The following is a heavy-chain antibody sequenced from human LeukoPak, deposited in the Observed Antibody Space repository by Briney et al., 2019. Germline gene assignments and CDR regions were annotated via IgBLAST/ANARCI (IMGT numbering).Heavy chain of an antibody. Sequence: PGGSLRLSCAASGFTFSSYAMSWVRQAPGKGLEWVSVISGSGGTTYHADSVKGRFTISRDNSKNTLYLQMNSLRAEDTAVYYCASSRGLVVPAATFDYWGQGILVTVSS. CDR3: ASSRGLVVPAATFDY. D-gene: IGHD2-2*01. CDR2: ISGSGGTT. J-gene: IGHJ4*02. CDR1: GFTFSSYA. V-gene: IGHV3-23*01.